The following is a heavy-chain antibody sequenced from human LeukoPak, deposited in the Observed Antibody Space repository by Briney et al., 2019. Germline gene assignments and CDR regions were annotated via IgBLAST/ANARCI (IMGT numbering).Heavy chain of an antibody. CDR2: INAGNGNT. CDR3: ARVRRPYYYDSSGSEPFDY. V-gene: IGHV1-3*01. J-gene: IGHJ4*02. Sequence: ASVKVSCKASGYTFTSYAMHWVRQAPGQRLEWMGWINAGNGNTKYSQKFQGRVTITRDTSASTAYMELSSLRSEDTAVYYCARVRRPYYYDSSGSEPFDYWGQGTLVTVSS. D-gene: IGHD3-22*01. CDR1: GYTFTSYA.